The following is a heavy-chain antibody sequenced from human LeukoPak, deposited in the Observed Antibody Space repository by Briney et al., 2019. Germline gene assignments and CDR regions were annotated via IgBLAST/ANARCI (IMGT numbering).Heavy chain of an antibody. J-gene: IGHJ4*02. CDR2: IYYSGTT. V-gene: IGHV4-39*01. D-gene: IGHD3-22*01. Sequence: SETLSLTCTVSGGSISSGSYYWGWIRQPPGKGLEWIGSIYYSGTTFYNPTLKSRVTISVDTSKNQFSLQLNSVTPEDTAVYYCARTSARITMIVVVIPLFDYWGQGTLVTVSS. CDR3: ARTSARITMIVVVIPLFDY. CDR1: GGSISSGSYY.